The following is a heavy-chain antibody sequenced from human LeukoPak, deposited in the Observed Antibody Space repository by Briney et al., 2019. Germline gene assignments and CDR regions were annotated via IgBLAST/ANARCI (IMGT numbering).Heavy chain of an antibody. J-gene: IGHJ4*02. CDR3: ARMTTIGSDYIDN. D-gene: IGHD5-24*01. CDR2: MYYRGST. Sequence: SETLSLTCTVSGGSISSTSYYWGWIRQPPGKGLEWIGSMYYRGSTYYNPSLKSRVTISIDTSKNQFSLKLSPVTAADTSVYYCARMTTIGSDYIDNWGQGTLVTVSS. V-gene: IGHV4-39*01. CDR1: GGSISSTSYY.